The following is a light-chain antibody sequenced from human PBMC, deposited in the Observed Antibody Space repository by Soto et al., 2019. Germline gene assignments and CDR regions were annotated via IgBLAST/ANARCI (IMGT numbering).Light chain of an antibody. CDR2: AAS. CDR3: QQVNNYPLI. CDR1: QGLSSY. J-gene: IGKJ4*01. V-gene: IGKV1-9*01. Sequence: IQLTQSPTSLSASVGDRVTITCRASQGLSSYLAWYQQKPGKAPKLLIYAASTLQSGVPSRFSGSGSETDLTLTISSLQPEDFATYYCQQVNNYPLIFGGGTKVDIK.